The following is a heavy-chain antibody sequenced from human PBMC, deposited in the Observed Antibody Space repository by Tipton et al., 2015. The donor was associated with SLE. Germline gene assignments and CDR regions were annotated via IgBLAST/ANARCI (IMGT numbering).Heavy chain of an antibody. CDR1: GGSFSDYF. CDR2: VYYSGIT. V-gene: IGHV4-34*10. D-gene: IGHD1-1*01. CDR3: ARQTATGPYNYYFDAMDV. J-gene: IGHJ6*02. Sequence: TLSLTCAVYGGSFSDYFWGWIRQPPGKGLEWIGIVYYSGITYYNPSLQSRISMSVDTSKNQFSLKLNSVTAADSAVFFCARQTATGPYNYYFDAMDVWGQGTTVAVSS.